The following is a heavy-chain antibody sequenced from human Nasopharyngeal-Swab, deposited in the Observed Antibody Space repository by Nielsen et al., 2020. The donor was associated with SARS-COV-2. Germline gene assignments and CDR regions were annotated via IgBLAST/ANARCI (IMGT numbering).Heavy chain of an antibody. CDR1: GGSISSYY. J-gene: IGHJ6*02. V-gene: IGHV4-4*07. Sequence: SETLSLTCTVSGGSISSYYWSWIRQPAGKGLEWIGRIYTGGGTNYNPSLKSRVTMSVDTSKNQFSLKLSSVTAADTAVYYCARGSRFTIFGVVPDYYYGMDVWGQGTTVTVSS. CDR2: IYTGGGT. CDR3: ARGSRFTIFGVVPDYYYGMDV. D-gene: IGHD3-3*01.